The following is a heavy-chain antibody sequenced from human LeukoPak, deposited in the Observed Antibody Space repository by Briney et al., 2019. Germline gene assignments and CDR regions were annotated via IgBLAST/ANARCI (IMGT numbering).Heavy chain of an antibody. J-gene: IGHJ4*02. CDR1: GGSISSGSYY. CDR3: ARVTLFRGAQIDS. CDR2: IYTSGST. Sequence: PSQTLSLTCTVSGGSISSGSYYWSWIRQPAGKGLEWIGRIYTSGSTNYNPSLKSRVTISVDTSKNQFSLKLSSVTAADTAVYFCARVTLFRGAQIDSWGQGTLVTVSS. V-gene: IGHV4-61*02. D-gene: IGHD3-10*01.